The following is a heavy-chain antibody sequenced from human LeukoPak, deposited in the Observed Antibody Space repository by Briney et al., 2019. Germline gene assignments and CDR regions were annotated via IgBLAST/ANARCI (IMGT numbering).Heavy chain of an antibody. Sequence: GASVKVSCKASGYTFTNYGISWVRQAPGQGLEWMGWINTYNGNTNYAQKLHGRGTMTADTSTSTAYMELRSLISADTAMYYCARSQLGGPFDYWGREPWSPSPQ. V-gene: IGHV1-18*01. CDR3: ARSQLGGPFDY. D-gene: IGHD5-24*01. J-gene: IGHJ4*02. CDR1: GYTFTNYG. CDR2: INTYNGNT.